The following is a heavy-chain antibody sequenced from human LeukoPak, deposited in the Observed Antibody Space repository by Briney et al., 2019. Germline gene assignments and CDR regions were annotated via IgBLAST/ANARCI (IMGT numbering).Heavy chain of an antibody. D-gene: IGHD2-2*01. Sequence: SETLSLTCTVSGGSISSYYWSWIRQPPGKGLEWIGYIYYSGSANYNPSLKSRVTISVDTSKNQFSLKLSSVTAADTAVYYYAREGPSTSLNAFDIWGQGTMVTVSS. CDR3: AREGPSTSLNAFDI. CDR2: IYYSGSA. J-gene: IGHJ3*02. CDR1: GGSISSYY. V-gene: IGHV4-59*01.